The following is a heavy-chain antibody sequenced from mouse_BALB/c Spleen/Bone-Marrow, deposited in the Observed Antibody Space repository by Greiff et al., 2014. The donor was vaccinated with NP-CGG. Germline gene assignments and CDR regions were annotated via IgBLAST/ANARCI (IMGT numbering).Heavy chain of an antibody. J-gene: IGHJ2*01. Sequence: EVQVVESGGGLVQPGGSLRLSCATSGFTFTDYYMSWVRQPPGKALEWLGFIRNKANGYTTEYSASVKGRFTISRDNSQSILYLQMNTLRAEDSATYYCAREGLTGKDSWGQGSTPTVSS. CDR2: IRNKANGYTT. D-gene: IGHD4-1*01. CDR3: AREGLTGKDS. CDR1: GFTFTDYY. V-gene: IGHV7-3*02.